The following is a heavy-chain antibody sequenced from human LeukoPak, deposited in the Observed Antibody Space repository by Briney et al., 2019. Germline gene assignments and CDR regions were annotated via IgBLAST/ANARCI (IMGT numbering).Heavy chain of an antibody. Sequence: SETLSLTCTVSGGSISSGNYYWSWIRRRPGTGLEWIGYIYCTGSTYYNPSLKSRVTISVDTSKNQFSLELNSMTAADAAVYYCAREKPSVGNDAFDIWGQGTMVTVSS. CDR3: AREKPSVGNDAFDI. V-gene: IGHV4-31*03. D-gene: IGHD7-27*01. CDR2: IYCTGST. J-gene: IGHJ3*02. CDR1: GGSISSGNYY.